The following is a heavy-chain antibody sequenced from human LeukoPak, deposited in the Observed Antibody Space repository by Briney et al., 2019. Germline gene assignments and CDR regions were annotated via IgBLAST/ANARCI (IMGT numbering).Heavy chain of an antibody. CDR3: ARDPHPPYSSGWYPDY. D-gene: IGHD6-19*01. CDR2: IRYDGSDK. Sequence: GGSLRLSCAASEFTFSSCGMYWVRQAPGKGLEWVAFIRYDGSDKYYADSVKGRFTISRDNAKNSLYLQMNSLRAEDTAVYYCARDPHPPYSSGWYPDYWGQGTLVTVSS. V-gene: IGHV3-30*02. CDR1: EFTFSSCG. J-gene: IGHJ4*02.